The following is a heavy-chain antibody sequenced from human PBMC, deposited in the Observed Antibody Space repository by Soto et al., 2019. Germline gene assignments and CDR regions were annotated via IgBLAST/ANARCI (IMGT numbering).Heavy chain of an antibody. D-gene: IGHD1-26*01. Sequence: SVKVSCKASGGTFSSYAISWVRQAPGQGLEWMGGIIPIFGTANYAQKFQGRVTITADESTSTAYMELSSLRSEDTAVYYCASSYSPWELLLKYYYYGMDVWGQGTTVTAP. V-gene: IGHV1-69*13. CDR1: GGTFSSYA. CDR2: IIPIFGTA. J-gene: IGHJ6*02. CDR3: ASSYSPWELLLKYYYYGMDV.